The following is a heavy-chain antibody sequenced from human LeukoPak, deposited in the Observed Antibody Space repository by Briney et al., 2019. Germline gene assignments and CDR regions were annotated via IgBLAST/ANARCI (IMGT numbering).Heavy chain of an antibody. CDR3: AREGRRSSSSGFRWFDP. Sequence: SQTLSLTCTVSGGSISSGDYYWSWIRQPPGKSLEWIGYIYYSGSTYYNPSLKSRVTISVDTSKNQFSLKLSSVTAADTAVYYCAREGRRSSSSGFRWFDPWGQGTLVTVSS. CDR2: IYYSGST. J-gene: IGHJ5*02. D-gene: IGHD6-6*01. CDR1: GGSISSGDYY. V-gene: IGHV4-30-4*08.